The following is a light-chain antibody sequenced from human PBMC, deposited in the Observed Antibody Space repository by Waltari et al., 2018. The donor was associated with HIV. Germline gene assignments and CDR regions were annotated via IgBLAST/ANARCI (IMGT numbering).Light chain of an antibody. CDR1: QSINTY. Sequence: DIQMTQSPSTLSASVGDRVTITCRASQSINTYLAWYQQKPGKAPKLLIYKASSLQSGVPSGFSGSGSGTEFTLTISSLQPDDFASYYCQQYSFYSGTFGQGTKVEIK. V-gene: IGKV1-5*03. J-gene: IGKJ1*01. CDR3: QQYSFYSGT. CDR2: KAS.